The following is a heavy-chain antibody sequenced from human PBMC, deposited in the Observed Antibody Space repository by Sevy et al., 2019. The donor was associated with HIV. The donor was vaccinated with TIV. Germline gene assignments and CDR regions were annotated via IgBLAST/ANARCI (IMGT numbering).Heavy chain of an antibody. J-gene: IGHJ5*02. CDR1: GFTFSSYA. Sequence: GGSLRLSCAASGFTFSSYAMSWVRQAPGKGLEWVSAISGSGGSTYYADSVKGRFTISRYNSKNTLYLQMNSLRAEDTAVYYCAKDPIRTDYDFWSVTADWFDPWGQGTLVTVSS. CDR3: AKDPIRTDYDFWSVTADWFDP. CDR2: ISGSGGST. V-gene: IGHV3-23*01. D-gene: IGHD3-3*01.